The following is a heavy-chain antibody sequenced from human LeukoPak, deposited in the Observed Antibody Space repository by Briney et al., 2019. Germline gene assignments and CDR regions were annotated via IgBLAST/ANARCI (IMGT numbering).Heavy chain of an antibody. CDR1: GFIFSNFA. D-gene: IGHD3-10*01. Sequence: PGGSLRLSCAASGFIFSNFAMNWVRQAPGKGLEWVAAISGSSDNTYSADSVKGRFFASSDNSRNTLYLQMNSLRPEDTAVYYCGKDVPYGGDYWGQGTLVTVSS. CDR3: GKDVPYGGDY. V-gene: IGHV3-23*01. J-gene: IGHJ4*02. CDR2: ISGSSDNT.